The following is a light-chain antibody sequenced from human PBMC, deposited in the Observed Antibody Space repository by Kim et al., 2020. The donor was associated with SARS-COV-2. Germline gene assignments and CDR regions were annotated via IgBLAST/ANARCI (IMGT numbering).Light chain of an antibody. CDR1: QSISSW. CDR3: QQYNSYPWT. CDR2: KAS. J-gene: IGKJ1*01. V-gene: IGKV1-5*03. Sequence: ASVVDRVTITCRASQSISSWLAWDQQRPGKAPKLLIYKASSLESGVPSRFSGSGSGTEFTLTISSLQPDDFATYYCQQYNSYPWTFGQGTKVDIK.